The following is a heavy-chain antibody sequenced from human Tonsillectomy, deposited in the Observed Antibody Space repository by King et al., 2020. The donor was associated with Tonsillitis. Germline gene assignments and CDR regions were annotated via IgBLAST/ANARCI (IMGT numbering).Heavy chain of an antibody. CDR3: AKLNDYSYYYYYMDV. CDR1: GFTFSIYA. CDR2: ISGSGGST. D-gene: IGHD1-1*01. Sequence: VQLVESGGGLVQPGGSLRLSCAASGFTFSIYAMSWVRQAPGKGLEWVSVISGSGGSTYYADSVKGRFTISRDNSKKTLYLQMNSLRAEDTAVYYCAKLNDYSYYYYYMDVWGKGTTVTVSS. J-gene: IGHJ6*03. V-gene: IGHV3-23*04.